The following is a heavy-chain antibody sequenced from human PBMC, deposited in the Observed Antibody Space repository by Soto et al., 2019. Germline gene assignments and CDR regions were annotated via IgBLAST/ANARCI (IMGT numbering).Heavy chain of an antibody. D-gene: IGHD3-10*01. Sequence: PSETLSLTCAVSGGSISSGGYSWSWIRQPPGKGLEWIGYIYHSGSTYYNPSLKSRVTISVDRSKNQFSLKLRSATAADTAVYYCARGAPVFMQHWGQGTLVTVSS. CDR1: GGSISSGGYS. CDR2: IYHSGST. J-gene: IGHJ1*01. V-gene: IGHV4-30-2*01. CDR3: ARGAPVFMQH.